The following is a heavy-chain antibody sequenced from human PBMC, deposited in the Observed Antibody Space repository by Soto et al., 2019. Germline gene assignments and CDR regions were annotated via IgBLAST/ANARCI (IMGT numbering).Heavy chain of an antibody. CDR1: GFTFSNYA. D-gene: IGHD3-3*01. CDR3: GPRGEFQSGYSPIDC. Sequence: GGSLRLSCAASGFTFSNYAMSWVRQAPGKGLEWVSSISGSAGSTYYADSVKGRFTISRDNSNNMLYLQMNSLRAEDTAVYYCGPRGEFQSGYSPIDCWGQGTLVTVSS. V-gene: IGHV3-23*01. CDR2: ISGSAGST. J-gene: IGHJ4*02.